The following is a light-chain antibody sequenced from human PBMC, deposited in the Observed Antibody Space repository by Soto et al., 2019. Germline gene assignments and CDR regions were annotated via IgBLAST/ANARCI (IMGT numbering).Light chain of an antibody. CDR2: GAS. J-gene: IGKJ2*01. Sequence: EIVLTQSPGTLSLSPGERATLSCRASQSVSSNFLAWYQQKPGQAPRLLIHGASTRATAIPDRFSGSGSGTDFTLSISRLEPEDSAVYYCQQYGSSPMYTFGQGTKVDNK. CDR3: QQYGSSPMYT. CDR1: QSVSSNF. V-gene: IGKV3-20*01.